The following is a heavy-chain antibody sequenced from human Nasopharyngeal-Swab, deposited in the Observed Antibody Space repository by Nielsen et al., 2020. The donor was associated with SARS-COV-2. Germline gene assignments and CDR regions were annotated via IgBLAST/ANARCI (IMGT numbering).Heavy chain of an antibody. CDR3: ARRTFSSTSLIDR. J-gene: IGHJ5*02. V-gene: IGHV3-7*01. D-gene: IGHD2-2*01. CDR2: IKQDGSEK. Sequence: WIRQPPGKGLGWVANIKQDGSEKYYEDSVKGRFTISRDNAKNSLYLQMNSLRVEDTAVYYCARRTFSSTSLIDRWGQGTLVTVSS.